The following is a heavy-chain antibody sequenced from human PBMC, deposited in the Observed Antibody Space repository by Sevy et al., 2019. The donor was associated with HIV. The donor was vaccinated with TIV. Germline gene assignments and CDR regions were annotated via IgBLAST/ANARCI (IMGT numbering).Heavy chain of an antibody. CDR2: LSFGCGKI. Sequence: GGSLRLSCAASGFAFYEYSMSWIRQAPGKGLGWVATLSFGCGKINYADSVKGRFTISRDNSKNSFYLQMDNLRVEDTALYYCAREGCSRPHDYWGQRTRVTVSS. J-gene: IGHJ4*02. D-gene: IGHD2-8*01. CDR1: GFAFYEYS. CDR3: AREGCSRPHDY. V-gene: IGHV3-23*01.